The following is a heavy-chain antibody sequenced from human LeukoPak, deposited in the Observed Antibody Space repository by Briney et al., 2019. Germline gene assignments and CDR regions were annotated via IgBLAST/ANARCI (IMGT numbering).Heavy chain of an antibody. V-gene: IGHV3-23*01. CDR3: AKPMVRGVIVGFIDY. CDR2: ISGSGGST. D-gene: IGHD3-10*01. CDR1: GFTFSSYG. J-gene: IGHJ4*02. Sequence: SGGTLRLSCAASGFTFSSYGMSWVRQAPGKGLEWVSAISGSGGSTYYADSVKGRFTISRDNSKNTLYLQMNSLRAEDTAVYYCAKPMVRGVIVGFIDYWGQGTLVTVSS.